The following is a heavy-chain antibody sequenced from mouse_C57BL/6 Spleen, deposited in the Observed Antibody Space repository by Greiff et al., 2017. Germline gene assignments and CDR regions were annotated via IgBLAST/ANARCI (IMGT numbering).Heavy chain of an antibody. CDR2: IDPANGNT. CDR1: GFNIKNTY. Sequence: VQLKESVAELVRPGASVKLSCTASGFNIKNTYMHWVKQRPEQGLEWIGRIDPANGNTKYAPTFQGKATITAETSSNTAYLQLSSLTSEDTAIYYCASFDGYHLAMDYWGQGTSVTVSS. CDR3: ASFDGYHLAMDY. J-gene: IGHJ4*01. V-gene: IGHV14-3*01. D-gene: IGHD2-3*01.